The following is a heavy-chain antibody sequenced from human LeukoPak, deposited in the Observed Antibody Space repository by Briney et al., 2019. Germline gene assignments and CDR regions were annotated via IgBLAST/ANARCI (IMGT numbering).Heavy chain of an antibody. CDR1: GFIFSTYG. CDR2: IWYDGSQR. Sequence: GSLRLSCVASGFIFSTYGLHWVRQPPGRGLEWVAVIWYDGSQRYYADSVKGRFTISRDDSQNTIYLQMDSLRAEDTAVYYCATSSPRNYFDHWGQGTLVTVSS. J-gene: IGHJ4*02. D-gene: IGHD1-14*01. CDR3: ATSSPRNYFDH. V-gene: IGHV3-33*01.